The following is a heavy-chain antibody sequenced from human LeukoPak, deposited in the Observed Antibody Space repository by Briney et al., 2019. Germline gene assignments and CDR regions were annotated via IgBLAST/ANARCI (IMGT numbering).Heavy chain of an antibody. CDR1: GFTFSSYG. J-gene: IGHJ4*02. Sequence: PGRSVRLSCAASGFTFSSYGMHWVRQAPGKGLEWVAVIWYDGSNKYYADSVKGRFTISRDNSKNTLYLQMNSLRAEDTAVYYCARDRRADPFDYWGQGTLVTVSS. CDR3: ARDRRADPFDY. CDR2: IWYDGSNK. V-gene: IGHV3-33*01. D-gene: IGHD3-10*01.